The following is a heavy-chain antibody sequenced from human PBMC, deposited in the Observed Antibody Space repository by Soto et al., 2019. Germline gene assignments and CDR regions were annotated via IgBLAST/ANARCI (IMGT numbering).Heavy chain of an antibody. CDR3: TSDLRSPARRFDP. V-gene: IGHV3-15*07. Sequence: SPRPSLGAPGVPFSNAWMNRVRQGPGKVLEWVGRIKSKGDGGTTDYAASVKGRFSISRDDSKNTVSLQINSLKTEDTAVYYCTSDLRSPARRFDPWGQGTLVTVSS. CDR1: GVPFSNAW. J-gene: IGHJ5*02. CDR2: IKSKGDGGTT.